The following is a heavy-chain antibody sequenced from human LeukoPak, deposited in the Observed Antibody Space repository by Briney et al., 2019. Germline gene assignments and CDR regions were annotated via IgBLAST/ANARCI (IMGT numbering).Heavy chain of an antibody. CDR3: ARDLKPYVWGSYRYFDY. CDR1: GYTFTSYG. V-gene: IGHV1-2*02. J-gene: IGHJ4*02. Sequence: GASVKVSCKASGYTFTSYGISWVRQAPGQGLEWMGWINPNSGGTNYAQKFQGRVTMTRDTSISTAYMELSRLRSDDTAVYYCARDLKPYVWGSYRYFDYWGQGTLVTVSS. D-gene: IGHD3-16*02. CDR2: INPNSGGT.